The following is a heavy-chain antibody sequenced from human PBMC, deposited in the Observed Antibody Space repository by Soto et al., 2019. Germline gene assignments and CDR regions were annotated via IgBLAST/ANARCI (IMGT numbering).Heavy chain of an antibody. V-gene: IGHV4-39*01. J-gene: IGHJ3*02. CDR3: ARPVGLAQHLVHDAFDI. D-gene: IGHD6-13*01. Sequence: QVQLQESGPGLVKPSETLSLTCIVSGGSISSSTYYWGWIRQPPGKGLEGIGSIDYSGYTYYNPSLKSRVTISDEASKSQSSVKLISVTAADTAVYYCARPVGLAQHLVHDAFDIWGQGTMVTVS. CDR1: GGSISSSTYY. CDR2: IDYSGYT.